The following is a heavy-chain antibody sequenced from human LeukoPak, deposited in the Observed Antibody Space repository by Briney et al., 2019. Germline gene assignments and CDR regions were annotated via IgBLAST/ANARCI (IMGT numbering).Heavy chain of an antibody. CDR1: GGTFSSYA. CDR2: IIPILGVA. J-gene: IGHJ4*02. CDR3: AREHQADIVVVPAATNFDY. Sequence: SVKVSCKASGGTFSSYAISWVRQAPGQGLEWMGRIIPILGVANYAQKFQGRVTITADKSTSTAYMELSSLRSEDTAVYYCAREHQADIVVVPAATNFDYWGQGTLVTVSS. D-gene: IGHD2-2*01. V-gene: IGHV1-69*04.